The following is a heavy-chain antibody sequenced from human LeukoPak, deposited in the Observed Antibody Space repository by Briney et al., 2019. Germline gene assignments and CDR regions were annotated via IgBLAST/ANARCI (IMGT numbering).Heavy chain of an antibody. J-gene: IGHJ5*02. CDR2: IYNSGST. D-gene: IGHD6-6*01. CDR3: AVSAAALFDP. Sequence: SETLSLTCSVSGDSISIYYWSWIRQPPGKGLEWIGYIYNSGSTNYNPSLKSRVTISVDTSKNQFSLKLTSVTAADTAVYYCAVSAAALFDPWGQGTLVTVSS. V-gene: IGHV4-59*01. CDR1: GDSISIYY.